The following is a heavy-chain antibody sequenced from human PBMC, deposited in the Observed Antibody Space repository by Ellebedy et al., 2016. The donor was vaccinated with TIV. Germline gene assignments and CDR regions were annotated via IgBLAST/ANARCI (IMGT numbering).Heavy chain of an antibody. CDR2: IYSGGST. CDR1: GFTVSSDY. Sequence: GESLKISCAASGFTVSSDYMSWVRQAPGKGLEWVSIIYSGGSTYYAGSVKGRFTIDRDNSKNTLYLQMNSLRAEDTAVYYCARERIAHGGNSIGWFDPWGQGTLVTVSS. D-gene: IGHD4-23*01. V-gene: IGHV3-53*01. CDR3: ARERIAHGGNSIGWFDP. J-gene: IGHJ5*02.